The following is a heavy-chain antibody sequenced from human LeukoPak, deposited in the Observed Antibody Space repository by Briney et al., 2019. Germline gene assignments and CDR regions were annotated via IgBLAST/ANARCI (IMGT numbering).Heavy chain of an antibody. CDR3: ARDSIYSGIDY. D-gene: IGHD1-26*01. J-gene: IGHJ4*02. Sequence: SKTLSLTCTVPGGPISSGGYYWSWIRQHPGKGLEWIGYIYYSGSTYYNPSLKSRVTISVDTSKNQFSLKLSSVTAADTAVYYCARDSIYSGIDYWGQGTLVTVSS. CDR2: IYYSGST. CDR1: GGPISSGGYY. V-gene: IGHV4-31*03.